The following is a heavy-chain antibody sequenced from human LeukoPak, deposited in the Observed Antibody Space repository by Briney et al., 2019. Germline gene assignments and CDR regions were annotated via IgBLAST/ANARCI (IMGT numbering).Heavy chain of an antibody. Sequence: GGSLRLSCAASGFTLSSYWMHWVRQGPGEGPVWVSCISGDGSTTTYADSVKGRFTISRDNAKNTLYLQMNSLRAEDTAVYYCASGLVRGVGDAFDIWGQGTMVTVSS. CDR1: GFTLSSYW. CDR3: ASGLVRGVGDAFDI. CDR2: ISGDGSTT. V-gene: IGHV3-74*01. D-gene: IGHD3-10*01. J-gene: IGHJ3*02.